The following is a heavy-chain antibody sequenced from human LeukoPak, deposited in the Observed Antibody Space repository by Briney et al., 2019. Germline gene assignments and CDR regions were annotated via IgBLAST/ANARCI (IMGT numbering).Heavy chain of an antibody. J-gene: IGHJ5*02. CDR2: ISHSGST. Sequence: SETLSLTCAVSGYSISSGYYWGWIRQPPGKGLEWIGSISHSGSTYYNPSLKSRVTISVDTSKNQFSLKLSSVTAADTAVYYCARHRVGSGDTYYDFWSGYSGFDPWGQGTLVTVSS. CDR3: ARHRVGSGDTYYDFWSGYSGFDP. D-gene: IGHD3-3*01. CDR1: GYSISSGYY. V-gene: IGHV4-38-2*01.